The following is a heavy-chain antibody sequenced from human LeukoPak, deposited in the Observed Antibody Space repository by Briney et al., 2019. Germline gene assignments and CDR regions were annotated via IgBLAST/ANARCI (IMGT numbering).Heavy chain of an antibody. Sequence: GGSLRLSCAASGFTFSSYAMSWVRQAPGKGLEWVSAISGSGGSTYYADSVKGRFTISRDNSKNTLYLQMNSLRAEDTAVYYCAKDRSDYDYVWGSYRFANALFDYWGQGTLATVSS. CDR1: GFTFSSYA. CDR3: AKDRSDYDYVWGSYRFANALFDY. CDR2: ISGSGGST. D-gene: IGHD3-16*02. V-gene: IGHV3-23*01. J-gene: IGHJ4*02.